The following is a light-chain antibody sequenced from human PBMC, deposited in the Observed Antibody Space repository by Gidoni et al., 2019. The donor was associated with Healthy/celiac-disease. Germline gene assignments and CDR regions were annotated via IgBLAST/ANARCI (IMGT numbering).Light chain of an antibody. V-gene: IGLV1-40*01. CDR2: GTS. J-gene: IGLJ1*01. Sequence: QSVLTQPPSVSGAPGQRVTISCTGSSSNIGAGYDVHWYQQLPGTAPKLLIYGTSNRPSLFPDRFSGSKSGTSASLAITGLQAEDEADYYCQSYDSSLSGYVFGTGTKVTVL. CDR3: QSYDSSLSGYV. CDR1: SSNIGAGYD.